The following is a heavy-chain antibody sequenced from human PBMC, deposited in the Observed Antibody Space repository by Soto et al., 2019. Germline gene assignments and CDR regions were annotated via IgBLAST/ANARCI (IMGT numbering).Heavy chain of an antibody. CDR2: ISYDGNNK. Sequence: GGSLRLSCASSGFTFSSYTMHWVRQAPGEGLEWVAVISYDGNNKFYADSVKGRFTISRDSSSQTLYLQMNSLRPDDTAMYYCARDGVSSTDYTWNYGTYFDYWGPGALVTVSS. CDR1: GFTFSSYT. CDR3: ARDGVSSTDYTWNYGTYFDY. D-gene: IGHD1-1*01. V-gene: IGHV3-30*03. J-gene: IGHJ4*02.